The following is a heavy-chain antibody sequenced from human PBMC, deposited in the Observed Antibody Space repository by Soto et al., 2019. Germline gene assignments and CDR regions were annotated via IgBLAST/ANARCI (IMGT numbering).Heavy chain of an antibody. D-gene: IGHD3-16*01. CDR1: GGTFSSYA. CDR2: IIPIFGTA. Sequence: SVKVSCKASGGTFSSYAISWVRQAPGQGLEWMGGIIPIFGTANYAQKFQGRVMITADESTSTAYMELSSLRSEDTAVYYCARDWDYGMDVWGQGTTVTVSS. J-gene: IGHJ6*02. CDR3: ARDWDYGMDV. V-gene: IGHV1-69*13.